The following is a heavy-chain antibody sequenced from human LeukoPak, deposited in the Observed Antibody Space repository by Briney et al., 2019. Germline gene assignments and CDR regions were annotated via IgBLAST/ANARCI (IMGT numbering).Heavy chain of an antibody. Sequence: SETLSLTCAVYGGSFSGYYWSWIRQPPGKGLEWIGEINHSGSTNYNPSLKSRVTISVDTSKNQFSLKLSSVTAADTAVYYCARVRLHLTGYYREVKHLDIWGQGRMVTVSS. J-gene: IGHJ3*02. CDR2: INHSGST. V-gene: IGHV4-34*01. CDR3: ARVRLHLTGYYREVKHLDI. D-gene: IGHD3-9*01. CDR1: GGSFSGYY.